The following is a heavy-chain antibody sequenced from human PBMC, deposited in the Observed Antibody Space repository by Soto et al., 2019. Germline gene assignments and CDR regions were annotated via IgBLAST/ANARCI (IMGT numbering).Heavy chain of an antibody. CDR3: ASATVVAATFDF. D-gene: IGHD2-15*01. CDR1: GFAFRSYN. J-gene: IGHJ4*02. Sequence: EVQLVESGGGLVKPGGSLTLSGAASGFAFRSYNMNWVRQAPGKGLEWVASISSGSSNIYYADSVKGRFTISRDNAKNSLFLQMYSLRAEDSAVYYCASATVVAATFDFWGQGTLVTVSS. V-gene: IGHV3-21*01. CDR2: ISSGSSNI.